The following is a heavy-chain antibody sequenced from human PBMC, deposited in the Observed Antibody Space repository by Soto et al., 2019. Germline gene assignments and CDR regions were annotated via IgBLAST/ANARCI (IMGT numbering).Heavy chain of an antibody. CDR3: ARVPRQMEPTLCFDP. V-gene: IGHV4-30-4*01. Sequence: PSETLSLTCTVSGGSIGSGDYYWSWIRQPPGKGLEWIGYMYYSGNTCYNPSLKSRLTISLDTSKNQFSLNLSSVTAADTAVYLCARVPRQMEPTLCFDPWGQGTLVTVSS. D-gene: IGHD1-1*01. J-gene: IGHJ5*02. CDR2: MYYSGNT. CDR1: GGSIGSGDYY.